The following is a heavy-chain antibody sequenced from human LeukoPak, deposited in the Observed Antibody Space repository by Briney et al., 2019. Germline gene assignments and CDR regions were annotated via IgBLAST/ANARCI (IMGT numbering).Heavy chain of an antibody. V-gene: IGHV3-21*01. CDR1: GFTFSSYS. Sequence: PGRSLRLSCAASGFTFSSYSMNWVRQAPGKGLEWVSSISSSSSYIYYADSVKGRFTISRDNAKNSLYLQMNSLRAEDTAVYYCARAVIAAAGTFDYWGQGTLVTVSS. D-gene: IGHD6-13*01. J-gene: IGHJ4*02. CDR2: ISSSSSYI. CDR3: ARAVIAAAGTFDY.